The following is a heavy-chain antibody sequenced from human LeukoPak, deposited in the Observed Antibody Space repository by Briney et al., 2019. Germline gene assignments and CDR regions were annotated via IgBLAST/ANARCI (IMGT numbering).Heavy chain of an antibody. D-gene: IGHD6-13*01. CDR2: IIPIFGTA. CDR3: ARPGIAAAGTFDY. V-gene: IGHV1-69*13. Sequence: ASVKVSCKASGGTFSSYAISWVRQAPGQGLEWMGGIIPIFGTANYAQKFQGRVTITADESTSTAYMELSSLRSEDTAVYYCARPGIAAAGTFDYWGQGTLVTVSS. CDR1: GGTFSSYA. J-gene: IGHJ4*02.